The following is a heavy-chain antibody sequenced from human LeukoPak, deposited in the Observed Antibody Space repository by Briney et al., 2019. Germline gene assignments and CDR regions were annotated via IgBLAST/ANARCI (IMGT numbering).Heavy chain of an antibody. CDR3: ARYCSGGSCYSLYYYYYGMDV. Sequence: ASVKVSCKASGGTFSSYGISWVRQAPGQGLEWMGWISAYNGNTNYAQKLQGRVTMTTDTSTSTAYMELRSLRSDDTAVYYCARYCSGGSCYSLYYYYYGMDVWGQGTTVTVSS. D-gene: IGHD2-15*01. CDR2: ISAYNGNT. V-gene: IGHV1-18*01. J-gene: IGHJ6*02. CDR1: GGTFSSYG.